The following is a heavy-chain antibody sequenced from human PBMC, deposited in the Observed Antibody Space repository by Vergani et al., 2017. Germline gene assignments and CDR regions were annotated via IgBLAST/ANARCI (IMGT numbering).Heavy chain of an antibody. D-gene: IGHD3-22*01. CDR2: IDVKGNS. CDR1: GGSLDIHSQT. Sequence: QAQLQESGPRLVKPSQTLSLTCSFSGGSLDIHSQTWGWIRQPAGEGLEWIGLIDVKGNSNFSPSLESRVTMSADASRGRFSLNLRSVTTSDTAVYYCARDKSYYDSSGYANWFDPWGQGTLVTVSS. CDR3: ARDKSYYDSSGYANWFDP. V-gene: IGHV4-61*02. J-gene: IGHJ5*02.